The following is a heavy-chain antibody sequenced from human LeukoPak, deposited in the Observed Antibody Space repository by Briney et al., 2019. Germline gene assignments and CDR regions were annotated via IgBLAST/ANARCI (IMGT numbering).Heavy chain of an antibody. CDR2: INPSGGST. CDR1: GYTFTSYY. J-gene: IGHJ4*02. D-gene: IGHD3-10*01. CDR3: ARESDGSGSYYKKTLPFDY. Sequence: ASGKVSCKASGYTFTSYYMHWVRQAPGQGLEWMGIINPSGGSTSYAQKFQGRVTMTRDTSTSTVYMELSSLRSEDTAVYYCARESDGSGSYYKKTLPFDYWGQGTLVTVSS. V-gene: IGHV1-46*01.